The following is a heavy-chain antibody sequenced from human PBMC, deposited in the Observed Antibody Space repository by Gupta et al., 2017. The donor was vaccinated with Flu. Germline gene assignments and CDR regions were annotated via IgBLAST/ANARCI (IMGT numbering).Heavy chain of an antibody. Sequence: INPNSGGTNYAQKFQGRVTMTRDTSISTAYMELSRLRSDDTAVYYCARVGIVAVAAAFDYWGQGTLVTVSS. J-gene: IGHJ4*02. V-gene: IGHV1-2*02. CDR2: INPNSGGT. CDR3: ARVGIVAVAAAFDY. D-gene: IGHD6-19*01.